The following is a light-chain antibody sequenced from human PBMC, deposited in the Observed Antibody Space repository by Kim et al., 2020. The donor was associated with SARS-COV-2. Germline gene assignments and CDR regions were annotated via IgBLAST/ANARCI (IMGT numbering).Light chain of an antibody. V-gene: IGKV1-8*01. J-gene: IGKJ2*01. CDR2: AAS. Sequence: SAATGDRVTITCRASQGISSYLAWYQQKPGKAPKLLIYAASTLQSGVPSRFSCSGSGTDFTLTISCLQSEDFATYYCQQYYSYPRTFGQGTKLEI. CDR1: QGISSY. CDR3: QQYYSYPRT.